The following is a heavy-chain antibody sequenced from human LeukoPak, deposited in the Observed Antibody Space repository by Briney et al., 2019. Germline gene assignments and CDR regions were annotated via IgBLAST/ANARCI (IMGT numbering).Heavy chain of an antibody. J-gene: IGHJ5*02. Sequence: GGSLRLSCAASGFTFSTYAMTWVRQAPGKGLEWVSSISSSSSYIYYADSVKGRFTISRDNAKNSLYLQMNSLRAEDTAVYYCARVTTSCSSTSCHPPWGQGTLVTVSS. D-gene: IGHD2-2*01. CDR3: ARVTTSCSSTSCHPP. CDR2: ISSSSSYI. CDR1: GFTFSTYA. V-gene: IGHV3-21*01.